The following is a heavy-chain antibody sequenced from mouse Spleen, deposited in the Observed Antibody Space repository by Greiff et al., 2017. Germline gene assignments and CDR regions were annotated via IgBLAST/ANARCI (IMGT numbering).Heavy chain of an antibody. CDR3: ARSIYYDYDAGYWYFDV. V-gene: IGHV1-64*01. CDR1: GYTFTSYW. J-gene: IGHJ1*01. D-gene: IGHD2-4*01. CDR2: IHPNSGST. Sequence: VQLQQPGAELVKPGASVKLSCKASGYTFTSYWMHWVKQRPGQGLEWIGMIHPNSGSTNYNEKFKSKATLTVDKSSSTAYMQLSSLTSEDSAVYYCARSIYYDYDAGYWYFDVWGAGTTVTVSS.